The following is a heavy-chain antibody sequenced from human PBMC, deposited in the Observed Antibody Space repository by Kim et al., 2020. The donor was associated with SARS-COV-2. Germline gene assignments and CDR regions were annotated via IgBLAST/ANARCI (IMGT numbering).Heavy chain of an antibody. V-gene: IGHV3-11*04. CDR3: TRAPDPGTKVDQ. CDR1: GFTLSHHY. Sequence: GGSLRLSCAASGFTLSHHYMSWIRQAPGKGLEWVSYISDSGSALYYADSVKGRFTVSRDNAKNSLYLQMNNLRAEDTAVYYCTRAPDPGTKVDQWGQGTLVTVSS. J-gene: IGHJ4*02. D-gene: IGHD1-1*01. CDR2: ISDSGSAL.